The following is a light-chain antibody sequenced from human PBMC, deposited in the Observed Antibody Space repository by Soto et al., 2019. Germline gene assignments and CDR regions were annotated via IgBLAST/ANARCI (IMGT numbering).Light chain of an antibody. J-gene: IGKJ4*01. CDR2: AAS. Sequence: DILMTQSPATLSVSLGDGVTITCRASQTVSSRLAWYQQKPGKAPKLLIYAASSMQSGVPSRFSGSGFGTDFTLTITSLQSEDFAAYYCQHDESYPRTFGRGTKVDIK. CDR1: QTVSSR. CDR3: QHDESYPRT. V-gene: IGKV1-5*01.